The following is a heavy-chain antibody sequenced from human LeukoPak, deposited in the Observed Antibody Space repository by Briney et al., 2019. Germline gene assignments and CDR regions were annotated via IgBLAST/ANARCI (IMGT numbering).Heavy chain of an antibody. CDR2: FYQSGNT. Sequence: PSETLSLTCTVSGGSISSPIYFWGWIRQPPGKWLEWIGSFYQSGNTYYNPSLESRLTVSADTSRNKISLRINSVTATDTAVYYCARAIYSSGWFFDYWGRGTLVTVAS. J-gene: IGHJ4*02. CDR1: GGSISSPIYF. D-gene: IGHD6-19*01. CDR3: ARAIYSSGWFFDY. V-gene: IGHV4-39*01.